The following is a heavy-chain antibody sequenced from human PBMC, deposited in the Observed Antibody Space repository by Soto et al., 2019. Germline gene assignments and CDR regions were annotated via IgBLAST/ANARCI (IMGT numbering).Heavy chain of an antibody. J-gene: IGHJ1*01. D-gene: IGHD6-25*01. V-gene: IGHV3-7*01. CDR1: GFTFGDYW. CDR3: VREGDSGFFS. Sequence: EVQLVESGGGLVQPGGSLRLSCATSGFTFGDYWMSWVRQAPGKRLEWVANTKQDESEKYYVGSVRGRFTISRDNAKNSLYLRMISLGAEDTAVYFCVREGDSGFFSWGQGTLVTVSS. CDR2: TKQDESEK.